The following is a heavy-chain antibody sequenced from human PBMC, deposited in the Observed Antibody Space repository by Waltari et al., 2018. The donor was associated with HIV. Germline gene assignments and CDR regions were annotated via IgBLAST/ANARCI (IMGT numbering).Heavy chain of an antibody. V-gene: IGHV3-53*02. Sequence: EVQLVETGGGLIQPGGSLRLSCAASGFTVSSNYMSWVRQAPGKGLEWVSVIYSGGSTYYADSVKGRFTISRDNSKNTLYLQMNSLRAEDTAVYYCARDSAIYYYGMDVWGQGTTVTVSS. CDR1: GFTVSSNY. CDR2: IYSGGST. CDR3: ARDSAIYYYGMDV. J-gene: IGHJ6*02.